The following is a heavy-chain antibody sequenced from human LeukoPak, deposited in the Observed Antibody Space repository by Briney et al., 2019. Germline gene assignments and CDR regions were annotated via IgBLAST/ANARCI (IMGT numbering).Heavy chain of an antibody. CDR2: IYYSGDT. V-gene: IGHV4-59*08. CDR1: GGSLSSYY. D-gene: IGHD3-22*01. CDR3: ARATVLYDSSGYTEPFDY. Sequence: SETLSLTCTVSGGSLSSYYWSWIRQSPEKGLEWIGHIYYSGDTNYNPSLKSRVTISVDTSKNQFPLKLSSVTAADTAVYYCARATVLYDSSGYTEPFDYWGQGTLVTVSS. J-gene: IGHJ4*02.